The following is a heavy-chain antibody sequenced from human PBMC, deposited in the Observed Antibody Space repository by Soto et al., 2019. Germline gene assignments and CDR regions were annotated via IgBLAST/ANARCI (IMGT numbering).Heavy chain of an antibody. CDR2: ITSDGSYT. Sequence: EVQLVESGGGLVQPGGSLRLSCAASGFTFSTYWMHWVRQAPGKGLVWVSRITSDGSYTSYADSVKGRSTISRDNAKNTLYLQMNSLRADDTAVYYCARAGYNYGMDVWGQGTTVTVSS. D-gene: IGHD6-13*01. V-gene: IGHV3-74*01. CDR3: ARAGYNYGMDV. CDR1: GFTFSTYW. J-gene: IGHJ6*02.